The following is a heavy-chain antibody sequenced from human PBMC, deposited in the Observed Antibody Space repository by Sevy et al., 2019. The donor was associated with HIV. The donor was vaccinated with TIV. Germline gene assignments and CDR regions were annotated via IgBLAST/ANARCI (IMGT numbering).Heavy chain of an antibody. D-gene: IGHD3-3*01. CDR2: IYHSEST. V-gene: IGHV4-30-2*01. Sequence: SETLSLTCAVSGGSISSGGYSWSWIRQPPGKGLEWIGYIYHSESTYCIPSLKSRVTISVDRSKNQFSLKLSSVTAADTAVYYCARGGMYYDFWSGYQPFDYWGQGTLVTVSS. J-gene: IGHJ4*02. CDR1: GGSISSGGYS. CDR3: ARGGMYYDFWSGYQPFDY.